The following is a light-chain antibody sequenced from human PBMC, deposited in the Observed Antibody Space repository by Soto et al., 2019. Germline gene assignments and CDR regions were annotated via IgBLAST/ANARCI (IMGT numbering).Light chain of an antibody. CDR2: AAS. V-gene: IGKV1-9*01. CDR1: QGISSY. CDR3: QQINTRT. J-gene: IGKJ5*01. Sequence: DLQLTQSPSTLSASVGDRVTITCRASQGISSYLAWYQQKPGKAPNLLIYAASTLQSGVPSRFSGSGTGIDFTLTISSLQPEDFATCYWQQINTRTFGQGTRLEIK.